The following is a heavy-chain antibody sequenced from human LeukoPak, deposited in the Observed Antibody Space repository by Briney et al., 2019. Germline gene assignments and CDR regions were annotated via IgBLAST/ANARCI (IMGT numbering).Heavy chain of an antibody. CDR1: GYTFTSYG. Sequence: APVKVSCKASGYTFTSYGISWVRQAPGQGLEWMGWISAYNGNTNYAQKLQGRVTMTTDTSTSTAYMELRSLRSDDTAVYYCARLVVVAATRKIDYYYYGMDVWGQGTTVTVSS. J-gene: IGHJ6*02. D-gene: IGHD2-15*01. V-gene: IGHV1-18*01. CDR2: ISAYNGNT. CDR3: ARLVVVAATRKIDYYYYGMDV.